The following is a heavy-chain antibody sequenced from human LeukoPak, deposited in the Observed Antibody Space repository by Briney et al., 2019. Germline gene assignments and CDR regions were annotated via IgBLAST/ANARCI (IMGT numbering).Heavy chain of an antibody. CDR1: GFTFSTYI. D-gene: IGHD2-2*01. Sequence: GGSLRLSCAASGFTFSTYIINWVRQAPGKGLEWVSSISSSSSFTYYADSVKGRFTISRDNAKNSLYLQMNSLRAEDTAVYYCARADCSSTRCSYYFDYWGQGTLVTVSS. CDR3: ARADCSSTRCSYYFDY. J-gene: IGHJ4*02. CDR2: ISSSSSFT. V-gene: IGHV3-21*01.